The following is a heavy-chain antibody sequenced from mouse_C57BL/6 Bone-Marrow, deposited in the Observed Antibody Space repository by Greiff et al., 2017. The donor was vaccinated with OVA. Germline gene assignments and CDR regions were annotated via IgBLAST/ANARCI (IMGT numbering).Heavy chain of an antibody. V-gene: IGHV5-15*04. Sequence: DVQLQESGGGLVQPGGSLKLSCAASGFTFSDYGLAWVRQAPRKGPEWVAFISNLAYSIYYADTVTGRFTISRENAKNTLYLEMSSLRSEDTAMYYCARRGYDYDDAMDYWGQGTSVTVSS. CDR3: ARRGYDYDDAMDY. CDR2: ISNLAYSI. D-gene: IGHD2-4*01. CDR1: GFTFSDYG. J-gene: IGHJ4*01.